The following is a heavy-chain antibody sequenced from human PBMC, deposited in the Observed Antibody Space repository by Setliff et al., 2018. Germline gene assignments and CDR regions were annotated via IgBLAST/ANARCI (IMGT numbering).Heavy chain of an antibody. CDR2: IYVSTGST. J-gene: IGHJ5*02. CDR1: GDSISSGIYH. Sequence: SETLSHTCTVSGDSISSGIYHWSWIRQSAGKGLEWIGRIYVSTGSTNYSPSLKSRVSISVDRSKNQFSLNLTSVTAADTAVYYCARAGFELGQYNWFDPWGQGTLVTVSS. CDR3: ARAGFELGQYNWFDP. V-gene: IGHV4-61*02. D-gene: IGHD3-3*02.